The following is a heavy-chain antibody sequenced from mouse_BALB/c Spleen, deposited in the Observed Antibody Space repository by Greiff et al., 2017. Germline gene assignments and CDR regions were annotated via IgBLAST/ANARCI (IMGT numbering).Heavy chain of an antibody. CDR1: GFTFSSFG. J-gene: IGHJ2*01. V-gene: IGHV5-17*02. CDR3: ARLYYSYYFDY. CDR2: ISSGSSTI. Sequence: EVNLVESGGGLVQPGGSRKLSCAASGFTFSSFGMHWVRQAPEKGLEWVAYISSGSSTIYYADTVKGRFTISRDNPKNTLFLQMTSLRSEDTAMYYCARLYYSYYFDYWGQGTTLTVSS. D-gene: IGHD2-12*01.